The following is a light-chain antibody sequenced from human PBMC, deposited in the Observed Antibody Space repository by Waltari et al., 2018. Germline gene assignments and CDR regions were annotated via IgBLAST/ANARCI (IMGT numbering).Light chain of an antibody. Sequence: DVVMTQSPLSLPVTLGQPASISCKSSQSLVYSDGNTYLMLFQQRPGQSPRRLIYKVSTRDSGVTDRFSGSGSGTDFTLKISRVEAEDVGVYYCMQGTHWPYTFGQGTKLDIK. V-gene: IGKV2-30*01. J-gene: IGKJ2*01. CDR2: KVS. CDR3: MQGTHWPYT. CDR1: QSLVYSDGNTY.